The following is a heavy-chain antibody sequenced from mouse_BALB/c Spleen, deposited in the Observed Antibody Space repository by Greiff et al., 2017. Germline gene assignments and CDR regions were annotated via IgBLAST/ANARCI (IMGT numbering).Heavy chain of an antibody. CDR3: ARGYDVGYYYAMDY. D-gene: IGHD2-14*01. Sequence: VQLKESGPGLVQPSQSLSITCTVSGFSLTSYGVHWVRQSPGKGLEWLGVIWSGGSTDYNAAFISRLSISKDNSKSQVFFKMNSLQANDTAIYYCARGYDVGYYYAMDYWGQGTSVTVSS. CDR2: IWSGGST. CDR1: GFSLTSYG. J-gene: IGHJ4*01. V-gene: IGHV2-2*02.